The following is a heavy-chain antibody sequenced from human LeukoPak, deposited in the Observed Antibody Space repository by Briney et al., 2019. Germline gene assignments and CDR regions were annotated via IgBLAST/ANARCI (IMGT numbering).Heavy chain of an antibody. CDR1: GGSISSSSYY. D-gene: IGHD3-3*01. CDR3: ARVNPSDFWSGYYKAYFDY. V-gene: IGHV4-39*07. J-gene: IGHJ4*02. Sequence: SETLSLTCTVSGGSISSSSYYWGWIRQPPGKGLEWIGSNYYSGSTYYNPSLKSRVTISVDTSKNQFSLKLSSVTAADTAVCYCARVNPSDFWSGYYKAYFDYWGQGTLVTVSS. CDR2: NYYSGST.